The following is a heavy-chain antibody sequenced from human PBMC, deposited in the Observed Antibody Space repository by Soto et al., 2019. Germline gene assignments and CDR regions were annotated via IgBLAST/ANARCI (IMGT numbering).Heavy chain of an antibody. V-gene: IGHV4-59*01. D-gene: IGHD6-19*01. CDR2: IYYSGGT. CDR3: ARVVAGFLYFDY. Sequence: SETLSLTCTVSGGSISSYYWSWIRQPPGKGLEWIGYIYYSGGTNYNPSLKSRVTISVDTSKNQFSLKLSSVTAADTAVYYCARVVAGFLYFDYWGQGTLVTVSS. CDR1: GGSISSYY. J-gene: IGHJ4*02.